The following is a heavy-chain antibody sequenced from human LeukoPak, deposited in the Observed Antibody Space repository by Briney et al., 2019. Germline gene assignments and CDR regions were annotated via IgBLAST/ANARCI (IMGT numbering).Heavy chain of an antibody. CDR3: ARRESFSGYFDS. D-gene: IGHD2/OR15-2a*01. J-gene: IGHJ4*02. CDR1: GDSISSSTYC. V-gene: IGHV4-39*01. CDR2: SYCSGST. Sequence: SETLSLTCTVSGDSISSSTYCWGWIRQPPGEGLEWIGSSYCSGSTYYNPSLKSRVTISVDTSNNQFSLKLSSVTAADTAVYYCARRESFSGYFDSWGQGTLVTVSS.